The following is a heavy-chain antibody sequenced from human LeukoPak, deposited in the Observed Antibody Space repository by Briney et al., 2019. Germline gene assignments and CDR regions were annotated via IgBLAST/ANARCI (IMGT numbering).Heavy chain of an antibody. V-gene: IGHV1-18*01. J-gene: IGHJ4*02. CDR1: GYTFTSYG. CDR3: ATSPYLWELRVRGGTIDY. CDR2: ISAYNGNT. D-gene: IGHD1-26*01. Sequence: ASVKVSFKASGYTFTSYGISWVRQAPGQGREWMGWISAYNGNTNYAQKLQGRVTMTTDTSTSTAYMELRSLTSDHTAVYSCATSPYLWELRVRGGTIDYWGQGALVTASS.